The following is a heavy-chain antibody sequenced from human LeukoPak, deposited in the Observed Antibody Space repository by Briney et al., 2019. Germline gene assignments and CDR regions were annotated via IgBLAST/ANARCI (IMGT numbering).Heavy chain of an antibody. CDR3: ARDPRIAVAGTTAYDYFFHMDV. J-gene: IGHJ6*03. CDR1: GYSISSRSN. V-gene: IGHV4-38-2*02. Sequence: SETLTLSCTVSGYSISSRSNWGWSRDPPGRGQEWAGIINDGGSTNYKPSLKSRVTVSRDNSKNTVYMHMNSLRPNDTALYYCARDPRIAVAGTTAYDYFFHMDVWGKGTTVIVPS. D-gene: IGHD6-19*01. CDR2: INDGGST.